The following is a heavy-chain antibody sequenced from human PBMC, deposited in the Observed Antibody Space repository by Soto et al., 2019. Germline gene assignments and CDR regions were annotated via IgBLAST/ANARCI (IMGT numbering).Heavy chain of an antibody. Sequence: EVQLVESGGGLVQPGGSLKLSCAASGYTFSDSAMHWVRQASGKGLECVGRIRSKANSYATVYAASVKGRFTISRDDSKNTAYLQMNSLKTEDTAVYYCARLWSEREPNFDYWGQGTLVSVSS. J-gene: IGHJ4*02. CDR1: GYTFSDSA. CDR3: ARLWSEREPNFDY. CDR2: IRSKANSYAT. D-gene: IGHD1-26*01. V-gene: IGHV3-73*02.